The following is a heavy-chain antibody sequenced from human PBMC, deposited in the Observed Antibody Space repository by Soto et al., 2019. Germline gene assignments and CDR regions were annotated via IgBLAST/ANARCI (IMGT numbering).Heavy chain of an antibody. CDR2: IYYSGST. V-gene: IGHV4-59*08. Sequence: QVQLQESGPGLVKPSETLSLTCTVSGGSISSYYWSWIRQPPGKGLEWIGYIYYSGSTNYNPSLKSRVTISVDTSKNQFSLKLSSVTAADTAVYYCARDTRTNDAFDIWGQGTMVTVSS. CDR1: GGSISSYY. J-gene: IGHJ3*02. D-gene: IGHD2-2*01. CDR3: ARDTRTNDAFDI.